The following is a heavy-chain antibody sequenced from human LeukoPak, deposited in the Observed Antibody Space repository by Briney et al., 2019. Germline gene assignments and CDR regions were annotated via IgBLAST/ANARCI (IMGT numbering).Heavy chain of an antibody. CDR3: ARRVTYYYDGDGYHAYFDY. J-gene: IGHJ4*02. CDR2: LSYSGST. V-gene: IGHV4-59*08. D-gene: IGHD5-24*01. CDR1: GDPITSDY. Sequence: SETLSLTCTVSGDPITSDYWSWIRQPPGKGLEWIGFLSYSGSTNYNPSLKSRVTTSLDTSKNQFSLRLRSVTAADTAVYYCARRVTYYYDGDGYHAYFDYWGQGTLVIVSS.